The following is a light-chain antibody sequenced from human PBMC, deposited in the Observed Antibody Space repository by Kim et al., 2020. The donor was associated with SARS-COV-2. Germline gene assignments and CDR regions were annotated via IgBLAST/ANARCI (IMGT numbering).Light chain of an antibody. CDR3: QQRSNWPLT. CDR2: DAS. Sequence: EILLTQSPATLSLSPGERATLSCRASQSFSSYLAWYQQRPGQAPRLLIYDASNRATGIPPRFSGSGSGTDFTLTISSLEPEDFAIYYCQQRSNWPLTFGGGTKVDIK. CDR1: QSFSSY. J-gene: IGKJ4*01. V-gene: IGKV3-11*01.